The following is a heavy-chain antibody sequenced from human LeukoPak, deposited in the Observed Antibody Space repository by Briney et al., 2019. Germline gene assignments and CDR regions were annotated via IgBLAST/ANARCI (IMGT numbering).Heavy chain of an antibody. V-gene: IGHV3-7*01. D-gene: IGHD6-19*01. Sequence: GGSLRLSCAASGFTFSNYWMTWVRQAPGKGLEWVANIKEDGSEKYYVDSVKGRFTISRDNAKNSLYLQMNSLRAEDTAVYYWARDGHATVAVNFDYWGQGTLVTVSS. J-gene: IGHJ4*02. CDR2: IKEDGSEK. CDR3: ARDGHATVAVNFDY. CDR1: GFTFSNYW.